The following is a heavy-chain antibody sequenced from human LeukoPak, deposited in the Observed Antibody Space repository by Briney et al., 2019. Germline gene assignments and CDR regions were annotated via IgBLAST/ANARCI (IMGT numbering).Heavy chain of an antibody. J-gene: IGHJ6*02. CDR2: IFSGGST. CDR1: GFTVNSND. V-gene: IGHV3-66*02. CDR3: ARNRYYGLDV. Sequence: PGRSLRLSCAASGFTVNSNDMSWVRQAPGKGLEWVSVIFSGGSTYHADSVKGRFTISRDNSKNTLYLQMNSLRVDDTSVYYCARNRYYGLDVWGQGTTVTVSS.